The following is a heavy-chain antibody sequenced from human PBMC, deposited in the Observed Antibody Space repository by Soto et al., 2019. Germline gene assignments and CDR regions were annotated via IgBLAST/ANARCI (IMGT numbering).Heavy chain of an antibody. J-gene: IGHJ3*02. CDR2: INPNSGGT. CDR1: GYTFTGYY. D-gene: IGHD6-19*01. Sequence: ASVKVSCKASGYTFTGYYMHWVRQAPGQGLEWMGWINPNSGGTNYAQKFQGWVTMTRDTSISTAYMELSRLRSDDTAVYYCARGNCSSGPPLGAFAISGQGTMVTVSS. CDR3: ARGNCSSGPPLGAFAI. V-gene: IGHV1-2*04.